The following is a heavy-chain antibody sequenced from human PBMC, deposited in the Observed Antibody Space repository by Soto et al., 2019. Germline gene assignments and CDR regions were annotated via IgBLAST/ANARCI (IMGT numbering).Heavy chain of an antibody. V-gene: IGHV1-3*04. CDR3: ARDGGDCGYRLAYYYYIGMDV. Sequence: ASVKVSCKASGYGFSSYAMHWVRQAPGQGLEWMGWINIGSGNTEYSQNFQDRITITRDTSASTVYMELSSLRSEDTAVYYCARDGGDCGYRLAYYYYIGMDVWG. CDR2: INIGSGNT. J-gene: IGHJ6*02. CDR1: GYGFSSYA. D-gene: IGHD2-21*02.